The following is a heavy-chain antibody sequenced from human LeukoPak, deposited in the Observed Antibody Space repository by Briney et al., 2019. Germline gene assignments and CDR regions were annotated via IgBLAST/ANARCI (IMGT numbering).Heavy chain of an antibody. D-gene: IGHD6-19*01. Sequence: SGGSLRLSCAASGFTFSSYNMNWVRQAPGKGLEWVAVISYDGSNKYYADSVKGRFTISRDNSKNTLYLQMNSLRAEDTAVYYCARVAGLVAGSFDYWGQGTLVTVSS. V-gene: IGHV3-30-3*01. J-gene: IGHJ4*02. CDR1: GFTFSSYN. CDR2: ISYDGSNK. CDR3: ARVAGLVAGSFDY.